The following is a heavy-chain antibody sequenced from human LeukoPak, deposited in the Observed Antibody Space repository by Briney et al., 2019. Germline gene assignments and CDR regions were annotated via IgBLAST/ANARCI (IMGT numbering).Heavy chain of an antibody. CDR2: IRYDGSNK. V-gene: IGHV3-30*02. Sequence: GGSLRLSCAAAGFTFSSYGMHWVRQAPGKGLEWVAFIRYDGSNKYYADSVKGRFTISRDNSKNTLYLQMNSLRAEDTAVYYCAKDSASEWWPGASDYWGQGTLVTVSS. D-gene: IGHD2-15*01. CDR3: AKDSASEWWPGASDY. CDR1: GFTFSSYG. J-gene: IGHJ4*02.